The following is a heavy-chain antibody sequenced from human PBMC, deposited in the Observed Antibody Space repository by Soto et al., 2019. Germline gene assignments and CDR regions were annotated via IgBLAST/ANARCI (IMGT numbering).Heavy chain of an antibody. CDR1: GYTFRNFG. V-gene: IGHV1-18*01. CDR3: ASENSYFDY. CDR2: ISAYNANA. Sequence: QIQLLQSGAAVKKPGASVKVTCKASGYTFRNFGISWVRQAPGQGLEWMGWISAYNANANYAQKFQGRLTMTADTSTSTAYMELRSLRSDDTAVYYCASENSYFDYWGQGTLVTVSS. J-gene: IGHJ4*02.